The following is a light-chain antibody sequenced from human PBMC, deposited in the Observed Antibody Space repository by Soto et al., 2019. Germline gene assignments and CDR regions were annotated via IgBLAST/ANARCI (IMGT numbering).Light chain of an antibody. V-gene: IGKV3-11*01. CDR3: QQRSNWPLT. CDR2: DAS. J-gene: IGKJ5*01. CDR1: QDFSNY. Sequence: EIVLTQSPATLSLSPGERATLSCRASQDFSNYLAWYQQKPGQAPRLLIYDASKRAAGIPARFSGSGSGTDFTLTTSSLEPEDFAVYYCQQRSNWPLTFGQGTRLEIK.